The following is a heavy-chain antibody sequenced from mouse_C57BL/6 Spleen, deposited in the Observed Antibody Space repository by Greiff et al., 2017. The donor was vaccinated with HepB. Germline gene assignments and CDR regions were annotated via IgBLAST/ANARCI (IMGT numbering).Heavy chain of an antibody. CDR1: GFTFSSYA. J-gene: IGHJ4*01. V-gene: IGHV5-4*01. D-gene: IGHD1-1*01. Sequence: EVKVVESGGGLVKPGGSLKLSCAASGFTFSSYAMSWVRQTPEKRLEWVATISDGGSYTYYPDNVKGRFTISRDNAKNNLYLQMSHLKSEDTAMYYCARDRFITTVVATGAMDYWGQGTSVTVSS. CDR2: ISDGGSYT. CDR3: ARDRFITTVVATGAMDY.